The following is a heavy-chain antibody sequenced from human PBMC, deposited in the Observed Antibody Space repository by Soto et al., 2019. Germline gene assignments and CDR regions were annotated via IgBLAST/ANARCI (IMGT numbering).Heavy chain of an antibody. CDR3: AREATVTTRRDYYGMYV. CDR1: GGSISSGDYY. CDR2: IYYSGST. J-gene: IGHJ6*02. D-gene: IGHD4-17*01. Sequence: SSETLSLTCTVSGGSISSGDYYWSWILQPPGKGLEWIGYIYYSGSTYYNPSLKSRVTISVDTSKNQFSLKLSSVTAADTAVYYCAREATVTTRRDYYGMYVWGQGTTVTVS. V-gene: IGHV4-30-4*01.